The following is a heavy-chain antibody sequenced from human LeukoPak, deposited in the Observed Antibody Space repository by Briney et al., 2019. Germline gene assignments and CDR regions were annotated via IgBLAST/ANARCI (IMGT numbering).Heavy chain of an antibody. J-gene: IGHJ5*02. CDR1: GGSISSGGYY. CDR3: GRDNWNGDWFDP. Sequence: PSQTLSLTCTVSGGSISSGGYYWSWIRQPPGKGLEWIGEINHSGSTNYNPSLKSRVTISVDTSKNQFSLKLSSVTAADTAVYYCGRDNWNGDWFDPWGQGTLVTVSS. V-gene: IGHV4-30-2*01. D-gene: IGHD1-20*01. CDR2: INHSGST.